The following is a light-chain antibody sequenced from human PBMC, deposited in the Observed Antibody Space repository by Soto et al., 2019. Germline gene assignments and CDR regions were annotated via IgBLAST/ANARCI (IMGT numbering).Light chain of an antibody. CDR3: CSYAGRTLYV. CDR2: GDN. V-gene: IGLV1-40*01. Sequence: QSVLTQPPSVSGAPGQRVSISCTGSTSNIGAPYDVHWYQHLPGTAPKLLIYGDNNRPSGVPDRFSGSKSGTSASLAITRLQAEDEAEYYCCSYAGRTLYVFGTGTKVPS. CDR1: TSNIGAPYD. J-gene: IGLJ1*01.